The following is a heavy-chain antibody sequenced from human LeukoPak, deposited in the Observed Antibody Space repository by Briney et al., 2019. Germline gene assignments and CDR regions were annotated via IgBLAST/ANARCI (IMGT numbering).Heavy chain of an antibody. J-gene: IGHJ4*02. CDR1: GGTFSSYA. Sequence: ASVKVSCKASGGTFSSYAISWVRQAPGQGLEWMGGIIPIFGTANYAQKFQGRVTITADESTSTAYMELSSLRSEDTAVYYCARDKRDGYNSVYFDYWGQGTLVTVSS. CDR2: IIPIFGTA. D-gene: IGHD5-24*01. V-gene: IGHV1-69*13. CDR3: ARDKRDGYNSVYFDY.